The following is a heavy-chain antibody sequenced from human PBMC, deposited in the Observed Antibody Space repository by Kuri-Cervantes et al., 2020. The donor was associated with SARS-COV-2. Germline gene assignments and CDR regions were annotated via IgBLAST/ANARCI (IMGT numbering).Heavy chain of an antibody. V-gene: IGHV6-1*01. J-gene: IGHJ3*02. Sequence: LRLSCAISGDSVSSNSAAWNWIRQSPSRGLEWLGRTYYRSKWYNDYAVSVKSRVTINPDTSKNQFSLQLNSVTPEDTAVYYCARDYGSWTGKDAFDIWGQGTMVTVSS. CDR1: GDSVSSNSAA. CDR2: TYYRSKWYN. D-gene: IGHD6-13*01. CDR3: ARDYGSWTGKDAFDI.